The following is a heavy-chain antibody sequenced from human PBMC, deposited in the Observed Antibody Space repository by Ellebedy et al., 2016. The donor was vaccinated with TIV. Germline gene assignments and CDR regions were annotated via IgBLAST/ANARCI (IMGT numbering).Heavy chain of an antibody. CDR3: ARRKNGSGDRA. V-gene: IGHV4-39*01. D-gene: IGHD3-10*01. Sequence: PSETLSLTCTVSGSSISSSSYYWGWIRQPPGEGLEWIGTIFYTGSTYCSPSLESRVTMSVDTSKNQFSLRLRSVTAADTAVYYCARRKNGSGDRAWGQGTLVTV. CDR2: IFYTGST. CDR1: GSSISSSSYY. J-gene: IGHJ5*02.